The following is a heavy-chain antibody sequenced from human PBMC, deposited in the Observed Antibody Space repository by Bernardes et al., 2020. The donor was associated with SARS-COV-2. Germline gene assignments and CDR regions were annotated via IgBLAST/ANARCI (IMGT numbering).Heavy chain of an antibody. D-gene: IGHD5-18*01. CDR1: GFTFSSYS. CDR2: ISSSSSYI. V-gene: IGHV3-21*01. Sequence: GLSLRLSCAASGFTFSSYSMNWVRQAPGKGLEWVSSISSSSSYIYYADSVKGRFTISRDNAKNSLYLQMNSLRAEDTAVYYCARDLGYSYGGAFDPWGQGTLVTVSS. CDR3: ARDLGYSYGGAFDP. J-gene: IGHJ5*02.